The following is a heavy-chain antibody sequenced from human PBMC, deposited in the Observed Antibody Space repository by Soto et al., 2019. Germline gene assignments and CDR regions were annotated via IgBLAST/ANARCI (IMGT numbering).Heavy chain of an antibody. Sequence: QVQLQESGPGLVKPSETLSLTCTVSGGSISSYYWSWIRQPPGKGLEWIGYIYYSGSTNYDPSLKSRVTTSVDTSTNQFSLKLRSVTAADTAVYYCARPDYGSGSYYNAYWGQGTLITVSS. CDR1: GGSISSYY. CDR3: ARPDYGSGSYYNAY. CDR2: IYYSGST. D-gene: IGHD3-10*01. V-gene: IGHV4-59*01. J-gene: IGHJ4*02.